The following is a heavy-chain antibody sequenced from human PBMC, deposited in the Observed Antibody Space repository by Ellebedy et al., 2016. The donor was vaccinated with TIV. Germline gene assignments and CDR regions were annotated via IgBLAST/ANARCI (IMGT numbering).Heavy chain of an antibody. J-gene: IGHJ4*02. V-gene: IGHV3-23*01. D-gene: IGHD2-2*02. Sequence: PGGSLRLSCAASGFTFSSYAMSWVRQAPGKGLEWVSAITGSGGGTYYADSVKGRFTISRDNSKHTLYLHMNSLRAEDTAVYYCAKGYMSPFDYWGQGTLVTVSS. CDR2: ITGSGGGT. CDR3: AKGYMSPFDY. CDR1: GFTFSSYA.